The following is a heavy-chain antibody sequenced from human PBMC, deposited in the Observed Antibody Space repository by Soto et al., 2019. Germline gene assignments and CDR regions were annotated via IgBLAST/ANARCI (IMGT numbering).Heavy chain of an antibody. CDR2: IYYTGST. D-gene: IGHD3-3*01. J-gene: IGHJ6*02. CDR3: AXSYPNTIFGVVPSRGLDV. CDR1: GGSISSNY. Sequence: PSETLSLTCTVSGGSISSNYWSWIRQPPGKGLEWIGYIYYTGSTNFNPSLKNRVIISVDTSKNQFSLKLSSVTAADTAVYYCAXSYPNTIFGVVPSRGLDVWGQGTTVTVS. V-gene: IGHV4-59*01.